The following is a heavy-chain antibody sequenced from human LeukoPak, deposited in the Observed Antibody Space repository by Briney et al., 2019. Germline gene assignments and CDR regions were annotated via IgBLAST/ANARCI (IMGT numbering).Heavy chain of an antibody. CDR1: GFTFSSYG. D-gene: IGHD3-3*01. CDR3: ARDYDFWSGFFDY. CDR2: ISYDGSNK. J-gene: IGHJ4*02. Sequence: GGSLRLSCAASGFTFSSYGMHWVRQAPGKGLEWVAVISYDGSNKYYADSVKGRFTISRDNSKNTVYLQMNSLRAEDTAVYYCARDYDFWSGFFDYWGQETLVTVSS. V-gene: IGHV3-30*03.